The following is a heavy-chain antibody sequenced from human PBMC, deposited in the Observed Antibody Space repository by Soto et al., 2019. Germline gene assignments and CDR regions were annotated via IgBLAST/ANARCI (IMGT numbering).Heavy chain of an antibody. Sequence: SETLSLTCTVSGVSISSGGYYWSWIRQHPGKGLEWIGYIYYSGSTYYNPSLKSRVTISVDTSKNQFSLKLSSVTAADTAVYYCARAYYDFWSGLLDYFDYWGQGTLVTVSS. CDR3: ARAYYDFWSGLLDYFDY. CDR1: GVSISSGGYY. CDR2: IYYSGST. J-gene: IGHJ4*02. V-gene: IGHV4-31*03. D-gene: IGHD3-3*01.